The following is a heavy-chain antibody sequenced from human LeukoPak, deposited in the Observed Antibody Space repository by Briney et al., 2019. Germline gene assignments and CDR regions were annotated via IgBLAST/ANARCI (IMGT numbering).Heavy chain of an antibody. Sequence: GGSLRLSCAASGFTLRTYNMKWVRQAPRKGLEWVSSISTSSSYIYYADSVKGRFTISRDNSKNTLYLQMNSLRAQDTAVYYCARVDSGYSYGWNYFDYWGQGTLVTVSS. D-gene: IGHD5-18*01. V-gene: IGHV3-21*01. CDR3: ARVDSGYSYGWNYFDY. J-gene: IGHJ4*02. CDR1: GFTLRTYN. CDR2: ISTSSSYI.